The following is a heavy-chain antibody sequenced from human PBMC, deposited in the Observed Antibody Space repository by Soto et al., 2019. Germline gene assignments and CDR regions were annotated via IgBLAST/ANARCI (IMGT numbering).Heavy chain of an antibody. J-gene: IGHJ4*02. CDR2: IYPGDSDT. CDR3: ARRRITGNNYYVDY. V-gene: IGHV5-51*01. D-gene: IGHD3-10*01. Sequence: GASLKISCQGSGYRFTSYWIGWVRPMPGKGLEWMGIIYPGDSDTRYSPSFQGQVTISADKPISTAYLQWSSLKASDSAMYYCARRRITGNNYYVDYWGQGTLVTVSS. CDR1: GYRFTSYW.